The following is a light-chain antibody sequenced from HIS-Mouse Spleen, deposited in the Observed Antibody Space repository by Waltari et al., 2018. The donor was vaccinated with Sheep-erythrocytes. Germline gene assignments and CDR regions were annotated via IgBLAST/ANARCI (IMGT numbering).Light chain of an antibody. CDR3: QQRSNWYT. V-gene: IGKV3-11*01. J-gene: IGKJ2*01. CDR2: DAS. Sequence: EIVLTQSPATLSLSPGERATLSCRASQSVSSYLAWYQQKPGQAPRLLIYDASNRATGSPARFSGSGYVTDFTLTISSLEPEDYAVYYCQQRSNWYTFGQGTKLEIK. CDR1: QSVSSY.